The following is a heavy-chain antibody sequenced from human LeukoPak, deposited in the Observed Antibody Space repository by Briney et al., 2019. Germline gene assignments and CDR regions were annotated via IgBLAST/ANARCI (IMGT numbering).Heavy chain of an antibody. CDR1: GFTFSSYW. CDR2: IKQDGSEK. J-gene: IGHJ6*03. V-gene: IGHV3-7*04. Sequence: GGSLRLSCAASGFTFSSYWMSWVRQAPGKGLEWVANIKQDGSEKYYVDSVKGRFTISRDNAKNSLYLQMNSLRAEDTAVYYCGRAGYSSSWLPYYYYYYMDVWGKGTTVTVSS. D-gene: IGHD6-13*01. CDR3: GRAGYSSSWLPYYYYYYMDV.